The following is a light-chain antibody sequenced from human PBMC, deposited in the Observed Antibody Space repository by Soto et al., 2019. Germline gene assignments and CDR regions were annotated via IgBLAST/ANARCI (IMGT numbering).Light chain of an antibody. CDR3: AAWDGSLNGVV. V-gene: IGLV1-44*01. CDR2: SNN. Sequence: QSVLTQPPSASETPGQRVTISCSGSGSNIGSNTVNWYQQVPGTAPKLLIYSNNQRPSGVPARVSGSKSGISASLAISDLQSEDEADYYCAAWDGSLNGVVFGGGTQLTVL. J-gene: IGLJ2*01. CDR1: GSNIGSNT.